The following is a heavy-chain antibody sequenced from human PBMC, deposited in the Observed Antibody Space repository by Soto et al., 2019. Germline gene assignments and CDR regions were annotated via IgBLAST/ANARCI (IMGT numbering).Heavy chain of an antibody. CDR3: ARVRVWGSYRAPRGMDV. CDR2: IIPIFGTA. V-gene: IGHV1-69*05. CDR1: GGTFSSYA. J-gene: IGHJ6*02. Sequence: SVKVSCKASGGTFSSYAISWVRQAPGQGLEWMGGIIPIFGTANYAQKFQGRVTITRNTSISTAYMELSSLRSEDTAVYYCARVRVWGSYRAPRGMDVWGQGTTVTVSS. D-gene: IGHD3-16*02.